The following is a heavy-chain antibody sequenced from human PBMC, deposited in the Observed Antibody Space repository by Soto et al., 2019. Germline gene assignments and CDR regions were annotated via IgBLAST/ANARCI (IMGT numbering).Heavy chain of an antibody. CDR3: AREDSSSWLNWFDP. V-gene: IGHV3-48*01. J-gene: IGHJ5*02. Sequence: EVQLVESGGGLVQPGGSLRLSCAASGFTFSSYSMNWVRQAPGKGLGWVSYISSSSSTIYYADSVKGRFTISRDNAKNSLYLQMNSLRAEDTAVYYCAREDSSSWLNWFDPWGQGTLVTVSS. CDR1: GFTFSSYS. CDR2: ISSSSSTI. D-gene: IGHD6-13*01.